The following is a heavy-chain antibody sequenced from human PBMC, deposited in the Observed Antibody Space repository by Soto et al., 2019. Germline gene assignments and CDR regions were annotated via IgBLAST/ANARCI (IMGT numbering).Heavy chain of an antibody. J-gene: IGHJ3*02. CDR1: GGSFRGYY. Sequence: SETLSLTCAVYGGSFRGYYWSWIRQPPGKGLEWIGEINHSGSTNYNPSLKSRVTISVDTSKSQFSLKLSSVTAADTAVYYCARSQLELYYDFWSGSQSAFDIWGQGTMVTVSS. CDR2: INHSGST. D-gene: IGHD3-3*01. V-gene: IGHV4-34*01. CDR3: ARSQLELYYDFWSGSQSAFDI.